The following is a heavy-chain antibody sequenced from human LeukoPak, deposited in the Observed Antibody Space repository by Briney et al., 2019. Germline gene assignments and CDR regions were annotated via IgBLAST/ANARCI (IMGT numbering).Heavy chain of an antibody. CDR2: MNPNSGNT. CDR1: GYTFTSYD. J-gene: IGHJ6*03. D-gene: IGHD5-24*01. CDR3: ARGSTSGATTYYYYYYMDV. V-gene: IGHV1-8*03. Sequence: ASVTVSFTASGYTFTSYDINWVRQATGQGLEWMGWMNPNSGNTGYAQKFQGRVTITRNTSISTAYMELSSLRSEDTAVYYCARGSTSGATTYYYYYYMDVWGKGTTVTVSS.